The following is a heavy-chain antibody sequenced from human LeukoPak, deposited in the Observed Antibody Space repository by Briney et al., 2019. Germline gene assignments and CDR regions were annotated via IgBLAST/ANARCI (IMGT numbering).Heavy chain of an antibody. V-gene: IGHV3-66*01. CDR3: VKDRPDCSSTSCYLSIAAAPYYFDY. CDR1: GFTVSNNY. Sequence: PGGSLRLSCAASGFTVSNNYMTWVRQAPGKGLEWVSVIYSGNRTKYADSVKGRFIISRDNSKNTLYLQMSSLRAEDTAVYYCVKDRPDCSSTSCYLSIAAAPYYFDYWGQGTLVTVSS. J-gene: IGHJ4*02. CDR2: IYSGNRT. D-gene: IGHD2-2*01.